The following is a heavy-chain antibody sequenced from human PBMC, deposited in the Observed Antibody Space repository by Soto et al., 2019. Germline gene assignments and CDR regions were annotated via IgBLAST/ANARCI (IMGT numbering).Heavy chain of an antibody. V-gene: IGHV4-31*03. CDR3: GRDRSTVAGPLGY. CDR1: GGSISSGGYY. J-gene: IGHJ4*02. CDR2: IYYSGST. Sequence: QVQLQESGPGLVKPSQTLSLTCTVSGGSISSGGYYWSWIRQHPGKGLEWIGYIYYSGSTFHNPSLRSRVTLSVDTSKNQFSLKLTSVTAADTAVYYCGRDRSTVAGPLGYWGQGTLVTVSS. D-gene: IGHD6-19*01.